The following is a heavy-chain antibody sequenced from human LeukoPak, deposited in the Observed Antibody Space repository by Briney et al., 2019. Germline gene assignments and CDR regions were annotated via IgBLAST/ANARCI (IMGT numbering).Heavy chain of an antibody. CDR2: ISSSSSYI. CDR3: ARLGALQLERRGAFDY. Sequence: GGSLRLSCAASGFTFSSYSMNWVRQAPGKGLEWVSSISSSSSYIYYADSVKGRFTISRDNAKNSLYLQMNSLRAEDTAVYYCARLGALQLERRGAFDYWGQGTLVTVSS. D-gene: IGHD1-1*01. J-gene: IGHJ4*02. V-gene: IGHV3-21*01. CDR1: GFTFSSYS.